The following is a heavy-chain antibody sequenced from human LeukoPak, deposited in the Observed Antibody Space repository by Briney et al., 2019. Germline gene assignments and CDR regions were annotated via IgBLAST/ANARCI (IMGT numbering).Heavy chain of an antibody. Sequence: SETLSLTCTVSGGSISSGSYYWGWIRQPPGKGLEWIGEINHSGSTNYNPSLKSRVTISVDTSKNQFSLKLSSVTAADTAVYYCARSCLIVDIVATIRARLGGNAFDIWGQGTMVTVSS. V-gene: IGHV4-39*07. CDR1: GGSISSGSYY. CDR3: ARSCLIVDIVATIRARLGGNAFDI. J-gene: IGHJ3*02. CDR2: INHSGST. D-gene: IGHD5-12*01.